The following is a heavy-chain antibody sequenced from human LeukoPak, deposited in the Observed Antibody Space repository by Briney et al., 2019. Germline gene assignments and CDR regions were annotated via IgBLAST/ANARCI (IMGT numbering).Heavy chain of an antibody. CDR3: ARRSVDTAMDYFDY. V-gene: IGHV4-38-2*01. D-gene: IGHD5-18*01. J-gene: IGHJ4*02. CDR2: IYHSGST. Sequence: SETLSPTCAVSGYSISSGYYWGWIRQPPGKGLEWIGSIYHSGSTYYNPSLKSRVTVSVDTSKNQFSLKLSSVTAADTAVYYCARRSVDTAMDYFDYWGQGTLVTVSS. CDR1: GYSISSGYY.